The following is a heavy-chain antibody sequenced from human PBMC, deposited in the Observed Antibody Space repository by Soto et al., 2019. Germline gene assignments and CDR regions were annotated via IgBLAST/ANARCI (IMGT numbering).Heavy chain of an antibody. CDR2: ISGSGGST. J-gene: IGHJ6*03. CDR3: AKGPRKRGPPQIYSSSWYGGDYYYYYMDV. Sequence: GGSLRLSCAASGFTFSSYAMSWVRQAPGKGLEWVSAISGSGGSTYYADSVKGRFTISRDNSKNTLYLQMNSLRAEDTAVYYCAKGPRKRGPPQIYSSSWYGGDYYYYYMDVWGKGTTVTVSS. CDR1: GFTFSSYA. D-gene: IGHD6-13*01. V-gene: IGHV3-23*01.